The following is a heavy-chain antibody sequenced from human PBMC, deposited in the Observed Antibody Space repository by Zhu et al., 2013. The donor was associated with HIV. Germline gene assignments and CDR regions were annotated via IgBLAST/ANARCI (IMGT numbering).Heavy chain of an antibody. J-gene: IGHJ5*02. CDR2: IIPILHTI. D-gene: IGHD5-18*01. V-gene: IGHV1-69*01. CDR3: ATDAERYSLDNWFDI. Sequence: QVQLVQSGAEVKKPGSSVRVSCKASGGTFRNYAISWLRQAPDKGLEWMGGIIPILHTINYAQKFQGRVTITADELRNIVYMEMSRLRSDDTAVYYCATDAERYSLDNWFDIWGQGSLVTVSS. CDR1: GGTFRNYA.